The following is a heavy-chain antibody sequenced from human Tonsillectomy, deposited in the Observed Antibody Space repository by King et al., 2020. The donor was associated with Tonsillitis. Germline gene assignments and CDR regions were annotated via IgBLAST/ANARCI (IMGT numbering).Heavy chain of an antibody. J-gene: IGHJ4*02. Sequence: DVQLVESGGGFVQPGGSLKLSCAASGFTFSGSAMHWVRQASGKGLEWVGRIRSKANSYATAYAASVKGRVTISRDDSKNTAYLQMNSLKTEDTAVYYCTRPLAYGEFDYWGQGTLVTVSS. CDR1: GFTFSGSA. V-gene: IGHV3-73*02. CDR2: IRSKANSYAT. CDR3: TRPLAYGEFDY. D-gene: IGHD3-16*01.